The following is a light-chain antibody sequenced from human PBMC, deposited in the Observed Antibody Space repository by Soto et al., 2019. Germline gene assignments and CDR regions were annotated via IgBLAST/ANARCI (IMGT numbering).Light chain of an antibody. V-gene: IGKV1-27*01. CDR2: AAS. Sequence: DIQMTQSPSSLSASVGDRVTITCRASQGISNYIPSYQQKPGKATKLLLSAASTLHSGVPSRFSGSGSGTDFTLTISSLQREDLATDSSQKYSSVRLFGPGTKVDIK. CDR1: QGISNY. CDR3: QKYSSVRL. J-gene: IGKJ3*01.